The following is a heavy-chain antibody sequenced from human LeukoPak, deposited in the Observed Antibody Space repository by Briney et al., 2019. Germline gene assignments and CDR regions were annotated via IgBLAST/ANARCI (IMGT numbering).Heavy chain of an antibody. V-gene: IGHV4-34*01. CDR3: AGKRITMVRGQPLQDY. J-gene: IGHJ4*02. CDR1: GGSLRRYY. Sequence: SGALSLIFAGFGGSLRRYYWGWIRAPPGEGLGGVGEINHSGSTNYNPSLKSRVTISVDTSKNQFSLKLSSVTAADTAVYYCAGKRITMVRGQPLQDYWGQGTLVTVSS. D-gene: IGHD3-10*01. CDR2: INHSGST.